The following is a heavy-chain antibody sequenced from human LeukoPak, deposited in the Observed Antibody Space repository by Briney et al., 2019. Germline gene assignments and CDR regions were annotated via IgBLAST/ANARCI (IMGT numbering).Heavy chain of an antibody. CDR3: ASQQSFHYYYMDV. D-gene: IGHD2/OR15-2a*01. CDR1: GFTFNTYW. CDR2: INADGSST. V-gene: IGHV3-74*01. J-gene: IGHJ6*03. Sequence: GGSLRLSCAASGFTFNTYWMHWVRQAPGKGLVWVSSINADGSSTSYADSMKGRFTISRDNAKITLYLQMNSLRAEDTAVYYCASQQSFHYYYMDVWGKGTTVTVSS.